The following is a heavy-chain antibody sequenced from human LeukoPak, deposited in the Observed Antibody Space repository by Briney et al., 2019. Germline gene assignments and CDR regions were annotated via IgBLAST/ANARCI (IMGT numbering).Heavy chain of an antibody. CDR3: ARAYCSGGSCYSYGMDV. V-gene: IGHV1-3*01. CDR1: GYTFTSYA. J-gene: IGHJ6*02. Sequence: ASVKVSCKASGYTFTSYAIHWVRQAPGQRLEWMGWINAGNGNTKYSQKFQGRVTITRDTSASTAYMELSSLRSEDTALYYCARAYCSGGSCYSYGMDVWGQGTTVTVSS. D-gene: IGHD2-15*01. CDR2: INAGNGNT.